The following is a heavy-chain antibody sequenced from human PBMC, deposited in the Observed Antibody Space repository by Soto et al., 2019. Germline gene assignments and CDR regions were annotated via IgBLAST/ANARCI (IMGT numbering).Heavy chain of an antibody. CDR1: GFTFDDYA. CDR2: ISWNSGSI. Sequence: GGSLRLSCAASGFTFDDYAMHWVRQAPGKGLEWVSGISWNSGSIGYADSVKGRFTISRDNAKNSLYLQMNSLRAEDTALYYCAKSSGAHLSPTPDSSGWGGRDYYYYYYMDVWGKGTTVTVSS. J-gene: IGHJ6*03. CDR3: AKSSGAHLSPTPDSSGWGGRDYYYYYYMDV. D-gene: IGHD6-19*01. V-gene: IGHV3-9*01.